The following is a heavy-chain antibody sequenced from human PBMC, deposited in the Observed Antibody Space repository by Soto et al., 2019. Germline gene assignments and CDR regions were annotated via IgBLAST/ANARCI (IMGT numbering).Heavy chain of an antibody. CDR3: ARVTPPTADFDYWTGYYTHDY. CDR1: GGSFSGYY. D-gene: IGHD3-3*01. V-gene: IGHV4-34*01. J-gene: IGHJ4*02. Sequence: SETLSLTCAVYGGSFSGYYWIWIRQPTGKGLEWIGEVNHSGSTNYNPSLKSRVIISVDTSKNQISLKVRSVTAADTAVYFCARVTPPTADFDYWTGYYTHDYWGQGALVTVSS. CDR2: VNHSGST.